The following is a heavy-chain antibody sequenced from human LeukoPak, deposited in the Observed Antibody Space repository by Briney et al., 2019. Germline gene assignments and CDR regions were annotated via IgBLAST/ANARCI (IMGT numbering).Heavy chain of an antibody. CDR3: ARDEDILTGYSFDY. Sequence: PGGSLRLSCAASGFTFSSYSMNWVRQAPGKGLEWVSSISSSSSYIYYADSVKGRFTISRDNAKNSLYLQMNSLRAEDTAVYYCARDEDILTGYSFDYWGQGTLVTVSS. CDR1: GFTFSSYS. J-gene: IGHJ4*02. V-gene: IGHV3-21*01. D-gene: IGHD3-9*01. CDR2: ISSSSSYI.